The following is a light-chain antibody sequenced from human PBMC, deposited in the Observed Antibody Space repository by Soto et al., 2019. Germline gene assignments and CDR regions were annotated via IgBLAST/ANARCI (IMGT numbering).Light chain of an antibody. CDR3: CSYAGSSTFPP. CDR2: EVS. V-gene: IGLV2-23*02. J-gene: IGLJ2*01. Sequence: QSALTQPASVSGSPGQSITISCTGTSSDVGSYNLVSWYQQHPGKAPKLMIYEVSKRPSGVSNRFSGSKSGNTASLTISGLQAEDEADYYCCSYAGSSTFPPFGGGTKLTVL. CDR1: SSDVGSYNL.